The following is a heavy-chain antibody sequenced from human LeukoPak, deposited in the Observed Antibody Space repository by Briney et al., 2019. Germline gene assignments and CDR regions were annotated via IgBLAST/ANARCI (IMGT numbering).Heavy chain of an antibody. CDR3: ARDRYPSSTNPSTGNWFDP. CDR2: INPNSGGT. D-gene: IGHD2-2*01. CDR1: GYTFTGYY. J-gene: IGHJ5*02. V-gene: IGHV1-2*02. Sequence: ASVKASCKASGYTFTGYYMHWVRQAPGQGLEWMGWINPNSGGTNYAQKFQGRVTMTRDTSISTAYMELSRLRSDDTAVYYCARDRYPSSTNPSTGNWFDPWGQGTLVTVSS.